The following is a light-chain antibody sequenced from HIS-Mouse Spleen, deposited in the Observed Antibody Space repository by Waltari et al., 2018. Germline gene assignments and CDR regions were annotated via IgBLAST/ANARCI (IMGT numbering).Light chain of an antibody. CDR2: DVS. Sequence: QSALTQPSSVPGSPGQSITISCTGTSRNVGCYNYFSWYQQHPGKAPTLMIYDVSNRPSGVSNRFSGSKSGNTASLTISGLQAEDEADYYCSSYTSSSTLGVFGGGTKLTVL. CDR3: SSYTSSSTLGV. CDR1: SRNVGCYNY. J-gene: IGLJ2*01. V-gene: IGLV2-14*03.